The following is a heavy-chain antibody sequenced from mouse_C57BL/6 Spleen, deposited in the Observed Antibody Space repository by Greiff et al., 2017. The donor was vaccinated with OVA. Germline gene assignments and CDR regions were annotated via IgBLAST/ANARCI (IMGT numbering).Heavy chain of an antibody. V-gene: IGHV1-81*01. D-gene: IGHD1-1*01. CDR1: GYTFTSYG. J-gene: IGHJ1*03. Sequence: QVQLQQPGAELVKPGASVKMSCKASGYTFTSYGISWVKQRTGQGLEWIGEIYPRSGNTYYNEKFKGKATLTADKSSSTAYMELRSLTSEDSAVYFCAHITTVGGYFDVWGTGTTVTVSS. CDR3: AHITTVGGYFDV. CDR2: IYPRSGNT.